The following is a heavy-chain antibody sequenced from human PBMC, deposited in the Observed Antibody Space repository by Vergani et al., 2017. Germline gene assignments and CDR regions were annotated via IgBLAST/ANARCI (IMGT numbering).Heavy chain of an antibody. CDR1: GFTFNQYG. Sequence: QVQLVESGGGVVQPGRSLRLSCAASGFTFNQYGMHWVRQAPGQGLEWVAVTWYDGNNKQYADSVKGRLTISRDNSKRTMYLQMHSLRDEDTGVYYCARDLRLLYNRFDPWGQGTLVTVSS. V-gene: IGHV3-33*01. CDR3: ARDLRLLYNRFDP. J-gene: IGHJ5*02. CDR2: TWYDGNNK. D-gene: IGHD1-14*01.